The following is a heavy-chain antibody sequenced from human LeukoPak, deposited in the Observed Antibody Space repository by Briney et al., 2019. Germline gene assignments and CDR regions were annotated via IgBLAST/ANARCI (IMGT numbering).Heavy chain of an antibody. CDR3: ARAPIPYDRSRTDYRFDP. J-gene: IGHJ5*02. Sequence: SETLSLTCSVSGASISSYYWSWIRQPPGKGLEWIGYIYYSGSTNYNPSLKSRVTISLDTSKSQFSLKLTSATAADTAVYYCARAPIPYDRSRTDYRFDPWGQGTLVTVAS. CDR1: GASISSYY. CDR2: IYYSGST. V-gene: IGHV4-59*01. D-gene: IGHD3-16*01.